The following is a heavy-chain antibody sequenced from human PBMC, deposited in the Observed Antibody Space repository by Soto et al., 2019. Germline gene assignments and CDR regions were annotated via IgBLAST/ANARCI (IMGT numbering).Heavy chain of an antibody. Sequence: QVHLMQSGAEVKKPGASVKVSCTASGYTFTYYEITWVRQAPGQGLEWMGWISAYSGNTNYAQKLQGRLTMTTDTSTNTAYMELRSLRSDDTAVYYCARVVKAGDYGDYGRYYFDYWGHGTLVTVSS. CDR1: GYTFTYYE. J-gene: IGHJ4*01. V-gene: IGHV1-18*04. D-gene: IGHD4-17*01. CDR3: ARVVKAGDYGDYGRYYFDY. CDR2: ISAYSGNT.